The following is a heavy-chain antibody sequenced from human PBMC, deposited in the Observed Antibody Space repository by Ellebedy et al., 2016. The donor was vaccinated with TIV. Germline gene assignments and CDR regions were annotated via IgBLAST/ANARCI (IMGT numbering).Heavy chain of an antibody. Sequence: GESLKISCAASGFSFSNYSMSWVRQAPGTGLEWVSDFFSYVGSTHYADSVKGRFTISRDNSKNTLYLQMSSLRAEDTAVYYCARWDFDSFNAFDIWGQGTMVTVSS. CDR1: GFSFSNYS. J-gene: IGHJ3*02. V-gene: IGHV3-23*01. CDR3: ARWDFDSFNAFDI. CDR2: FFSYVGST. D-gene: IGHD3-9*01.